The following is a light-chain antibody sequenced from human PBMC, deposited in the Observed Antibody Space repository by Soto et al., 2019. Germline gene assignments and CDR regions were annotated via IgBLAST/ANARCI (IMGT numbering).Light chain of an antibody. V-gene: IGLV2-14*01. CDR1: SRDVGGYNY. CDR2: DVS. Sequence: QSALTQPASVSGSPGQSITISCTGTSRDVGGYNYVSWYQQHPGKAPKLMIYDVSNRPSGVSKRFSGPKSGNTASLTISGLQAEDEADYYCSSYTSSSTRVFGGGTKVTVL. J-gene: IGLJ2*01. CDR3: SSYTSSSTRV.